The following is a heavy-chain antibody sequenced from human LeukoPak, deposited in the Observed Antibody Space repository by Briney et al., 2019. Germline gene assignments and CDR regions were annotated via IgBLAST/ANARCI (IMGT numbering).Heavy chain of an antibody. CDR1: GGSISSSSYY. J-gene: IGHJ4*02. CDR3: ARSYSYGSGSYYNV. V-gene: IGHV4-39*01. CDR2: IYYSGST. D-gene: IGHD3-10*01. Sequence: SETLSLTCTVSGGSISSSSYYWGWIRQPPGKGLEWIGSIYYSGSTYYNPSLKSRVTISEDTSKNQFSLKLSSVTAADTAVYYCARSYSYGSGSYYNVWGQETLVTVSS.